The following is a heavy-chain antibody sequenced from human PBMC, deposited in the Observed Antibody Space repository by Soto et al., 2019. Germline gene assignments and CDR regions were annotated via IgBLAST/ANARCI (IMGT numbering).Heavy chain of an antibody. D-gene: IGHD5-12*01. CDR3: ARATWSSEY. V-gene: IGHV4-59*11. CDR2: IYYTGST. J-gene: IGHJ4*02. CDR1: GGSINNHY. Sequence: SETLSLTCTVSGGSINNHYWSWIRQPPGKGLEWIGYIYYTGSTNYNPSLKSRVTMSVDTSKNQFSLNLASLTAADTAIYYCARATWSSEYWCQGILVTLAS.